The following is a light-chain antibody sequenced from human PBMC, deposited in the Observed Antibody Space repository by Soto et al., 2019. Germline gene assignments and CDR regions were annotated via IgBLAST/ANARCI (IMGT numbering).Light chain of an antibody. CDR1: QSVSRR. CDR2: GAS. Sequence: EIVLTPSPGTLSLSPGGRATLSCRASQSVSRRLAWYQHRPGQSPRLLMSGASMRASGVPVRFSGSGSGTSFTLTISRLEPEDFAIYYCQHYGGTPITFGLGTRLEIK. CDR3: QHYGGTPIT. V-gene: IGKV3-20*01. J-gene: IGKJ5*01.